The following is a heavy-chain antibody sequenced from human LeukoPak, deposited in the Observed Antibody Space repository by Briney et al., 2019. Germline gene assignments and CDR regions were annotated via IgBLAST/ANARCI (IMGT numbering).Heavy chain of an antibody. Sequence: PGGSLRLSCAASGFTFSDYYMSWIRQAPGKGVEWVSYISSSSSYTNYADSVKGRFTISRDNAKNSLYLQMNSLRADDTAVYYCASHTSDCSGGSCYAGGYYFDYWGQGTLVTVSS. CDR3: ASHTSDCSGGSCYAGGYYFDY. CDR1: GFTFSDYY. V-gene: IGHV3-11*03. J-gene: IGHJ4*02. CDR2: ISSSSSYT. D-gene: IGHD2-15*01.